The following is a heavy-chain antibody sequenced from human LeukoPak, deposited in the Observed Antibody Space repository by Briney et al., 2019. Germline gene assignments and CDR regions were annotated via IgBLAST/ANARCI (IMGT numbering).Heavy chain of an antibody. CDR3: ARDGIAAAGTPQDYFDY. CDR2: MNDRGTT. CDR1: GGSFSGYY. J-gene: IGHJ4*02. Sequence: SETLSLNCTVSGGSFSGYYWTWIRQFPGKGLEWIGEMNDRGTTNRNPSLRSRVTMSVDPSQNQFSLKLSSVTAADTAVYYCARDGIAAAGTPQDYFDYWGQGTLVTVSS. V-gene: IGHV4-34*01. D-gene: IGHD6-13*01.